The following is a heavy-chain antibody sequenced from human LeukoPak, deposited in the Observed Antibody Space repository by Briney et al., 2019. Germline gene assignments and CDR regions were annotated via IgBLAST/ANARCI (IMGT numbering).Heavy chain of an antibody. J-gene: IGHJ4*02. D-gene: IGHD6-13*01. Sequence: GGSLRLSCAASGFTFSSYAMSWVRQAPGKGLEWVSAISGSGGSTYYADSVKGRFTISRDNSKNTLYLQMNSLRAEDTAVYYCAKVGYSSSWYRGYFDYWGQGTLVTVSS. CDR1: GFTFSSYA. CDR3: AKVGYSSSWYRGYFDY. CDR2: ISGSGGST. V-gene: IGHV3-23*01.